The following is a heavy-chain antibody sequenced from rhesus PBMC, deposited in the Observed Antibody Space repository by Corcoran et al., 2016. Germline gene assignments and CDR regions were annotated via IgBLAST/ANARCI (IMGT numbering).Heavy chain of an antibody. CDR2: INGNSGST. CDR3: ARGGGSSYAPFDY. J-gene: IGHJ4*01. CDR1: GASISSYW. D-gene: IGHD4-29*01. V-gene: IGHV4-80*01. Sequence: QVQLQESGPGLVKPSETLSLTCAVSGASISSYWWSWIRQPPGTGLEWIGEINGNSGSTYYNPSLKSRVTISKDASKNQFSLKLSSVTAADTAVYYCARGGGSSYAPFDYWGQGVLVTVSS.